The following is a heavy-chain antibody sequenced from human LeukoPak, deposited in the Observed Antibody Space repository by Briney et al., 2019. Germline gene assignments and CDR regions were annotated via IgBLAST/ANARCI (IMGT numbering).Heavy chain of an antibody. CDR1: GFTFSSYG. V-gene: IGHV3-23*01. D-gene: IGHD3-16*01. J-gene: IGHJ4*02. CDR3: AKSRREGGNMHYSADY. CDR2: ISAGGSGT. Sequence: GGSLRPSCAGSGFTFSSYGISWVRQAPGKGLEWVSGISAGGSGTYYADSVKGRFTISRDSSKNTVYLQMNSLTAEDTAVYYCAKSRREGGNMHYSADYWGLGTLVTVSS.